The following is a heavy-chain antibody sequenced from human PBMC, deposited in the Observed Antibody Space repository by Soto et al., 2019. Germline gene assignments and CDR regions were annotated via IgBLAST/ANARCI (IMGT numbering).Heavy chain of an antibody. D-gene: IGHD2-15*01. V-gene: IGHV4-59*01. CDR2: IYYSGST. CDR3: ARSLYCSGGRCYFSYFDY. CDR1: GGSSSSYY. Sequence: PSETLSLTCTVSGGSSSSYYWSWIRQPPGKGLEWIGYIYYSGSTNYNPSLKSRVTISVDTSKNQFSLKLSSVTAADTAVYYCARSLYCSGGRCYFSYFDYWGQGTLVTVSS. J-gene: IGHJ4*02.